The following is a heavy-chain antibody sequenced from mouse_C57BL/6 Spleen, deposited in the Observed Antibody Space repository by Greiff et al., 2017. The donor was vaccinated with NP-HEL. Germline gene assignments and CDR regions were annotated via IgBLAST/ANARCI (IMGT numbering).Heavy chain of an antibody. CDR1: GFTFSDYG. J-gene: IGHJ3*01. Sequence: EVNLVESGGGLVKPGGSLKLSCAASGFTFSDYGMHWVRQAPEKGLEWVAYISSGSSTIYYADTVKGRFTISRDNAKNTLFLQMTSLRSEDTAMYYCARPGGYDVFAYWGQGTLVTVSA. D-gene: IGHD2-2*01. V-gene: IGHV5-17*01. CDR2: ISSGSSTI. CDR3: ARPGGYDVFAY.